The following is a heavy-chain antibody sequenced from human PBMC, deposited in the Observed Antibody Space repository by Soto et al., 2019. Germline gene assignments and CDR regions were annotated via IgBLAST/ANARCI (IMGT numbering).Heavy chain of an antibody. D-gene: IGHD3-3*01. J-gene: IGHJ6*02. V-gene: IGHV3-23*01. Sequence: HPGGSLRLSCAASGFTFSSYAMSWVRQAPGKGLEWVSAISGSGGSTYYADSVKGRFTISRDNSKNTLYLQMNSLRAEDTAVYYCAKDKEILEWLAPYGMDVWGQGTTVTVSS. CDR1: GFTFSSYA. CDR2: ISGSGGST. CDR3: AKDKEILEWLAPYGMDV.